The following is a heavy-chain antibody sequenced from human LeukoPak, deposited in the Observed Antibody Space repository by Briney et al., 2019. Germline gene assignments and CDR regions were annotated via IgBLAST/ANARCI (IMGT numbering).Heavy chain of an antibody. V-gene: IGHV5-51*01. CDR2: IYPGDSET. CDR3: ARGEDCSGGNCYDDH. Sequence: GESLKISCKGSGYKFTSYWIGWVRKMHGKGLEWLGIIYPGDSETRYSPSFQGQVTISLDKSISTAYLQWSSLKASDTATYYCARGEDCSGGNCYDDHWGQGTLVTVSS. CDR1: GYKFTSYW. J-gene: IGHJ4*02. D-gene: IGHD2-15*01.